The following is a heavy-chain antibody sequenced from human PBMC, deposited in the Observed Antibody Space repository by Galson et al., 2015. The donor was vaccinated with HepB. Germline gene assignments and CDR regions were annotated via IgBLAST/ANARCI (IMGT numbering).Heavy chain of an antibody. CDR1: GFTFSSYG. CDR2: ISYDGSNK. J-gene: IGHJ6*02. CDR3: AKDRTPQEWELLSPVDYGMDV. Sequence: SLRLSCAASGFTFSSYGMHWVRQAPGKGLEWVAVISYDGSNKYYADSVKGRFTISRDNSKNTPYLQMNSLRAEDTAVYYCAKDRTPQEWELLSPVDYGMDVWGQGTTVTVSS. D-gene: IGHD1-26*01. V-gene: IGHV3-30*18.